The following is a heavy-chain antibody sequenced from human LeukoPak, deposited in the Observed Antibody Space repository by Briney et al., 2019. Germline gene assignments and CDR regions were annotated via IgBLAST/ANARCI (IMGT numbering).Heavy chain of an antibody. V-gene: IGHV3-21*01. CDR1: GFTFSSYS. Sequence: GGSLRLSCAASGFTFSSYSMNWVRQAPGKGLEWVSSISSSSSYIYYADSVKGRFTISRDNAKNSLYLQMNNLRAEDTAIYYCATDYYVSGSYYRLFYWGQGTLVTVSS. J-gene: IGHJ4*02. CDR3: ATDYYVSGSYYRLFY. D-gene: IGHD3-10*01. CDR2: ISSSSSYI.